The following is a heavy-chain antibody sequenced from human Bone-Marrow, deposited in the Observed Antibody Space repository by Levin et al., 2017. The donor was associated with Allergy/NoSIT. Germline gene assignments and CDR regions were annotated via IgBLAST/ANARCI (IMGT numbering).Heavy chain of an antibody. Sequence: KVSCAASGFDFSGSAMHWVRQASGKGLEWVGRIRSKTNSYATTYAPSVNGRFTISRDDSKNTAYLQMNSLKTEDTAVYYCTRHGRGYSGYDSYHYYYMDVWGKGTTVTVSS. CDR3: TRHGRGYSGYDSYHYYYMDV. V-gene: IGHV3-73*01. CDR2: IRSKTNSYAT. CDR1: GFDFSGSA. J-gene: IGHJ6*03. D-gene: IGHD5-12*01.